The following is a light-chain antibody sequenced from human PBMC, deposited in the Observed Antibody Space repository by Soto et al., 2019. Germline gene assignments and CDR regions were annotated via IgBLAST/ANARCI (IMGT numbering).Light chain of an antibody. J-gene: IGKJ3*01. CDR3: QQYADTPFT. CDR2: WVS. Sequence: EIVLTQSPDSLAVSLGERATINCKSSQSLLYSPNNKNYLAWFQQKPGQAPNLLIYWVSIRDSGVPDRFSGSGSGTDFTLTISSVPPEDVAVYSCQQYADTPFTFGPGTKVDIK. V-gene: IGKV4-1*01. CDR1: QSLLYSPNNKNY.